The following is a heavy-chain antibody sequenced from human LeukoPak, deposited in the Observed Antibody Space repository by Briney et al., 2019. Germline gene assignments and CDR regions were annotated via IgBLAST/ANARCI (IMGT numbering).Heavy chain of an antibody. Sequence: GGSLRLSCAASGFTFSSYAMHWVRQAPGKGLEWVAVISYDGSNKYYADSVKGRFTISRDNSKNTLYLQMNSLRAEDTAVYYCARDRGRFLEWLRAFDIWGQGTMVTVSS. V-gene: IGHV3-30-3*01. CDR3: ARDRGRFLEWLRAFDI. J-gene: IGHJ3*02. CDR1: GFTFSSYA. CDR2: ISYDGSNK. D-gene: IGHD3-3*01.